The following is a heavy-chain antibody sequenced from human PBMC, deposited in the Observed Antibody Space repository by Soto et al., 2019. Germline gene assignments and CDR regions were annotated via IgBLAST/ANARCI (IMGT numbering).Heavy chain of an antibody. D-gene: IGHD4-4*01. CDR2: INAGNGDS. CDR1: GYTFSSYT. Sequence: ASVTVSCKASGYTFSSYTLHWVRQAPGQRLEWMEWINAGNGDSKYSQKFQGRVSISRDTSASTASMELSSLTSEDTAVYYCARELQGLYYFDYWGQGTLVTVSS. V-gene: IGHV1-3*01. J-gene: IGHJ4*02. CDR3: ARELQGLYYFDY.